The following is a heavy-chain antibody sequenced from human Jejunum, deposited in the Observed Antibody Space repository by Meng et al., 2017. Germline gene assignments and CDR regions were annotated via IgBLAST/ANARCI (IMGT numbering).Heavy chain of an antibody. D-gene: IGHD4-17*01. V-gene: IGHV4-34*01. J-gene: IGHJ4*02. CDR1: GGSLNDFY. Sequence: QVESRQWGAGLFKSSETLSLTCAVSGGSLNDFYWNWIRQPQGKGLEWIGEISHSGSTNYNPSLKSRVTISVDRSQNQLSLKLTSVSGTDTAVYFCARALGAYGDSGFAYWGQGALVTVSS. CDR2: ISHSGST. CDR3: ARALGAYGDSGFAY.